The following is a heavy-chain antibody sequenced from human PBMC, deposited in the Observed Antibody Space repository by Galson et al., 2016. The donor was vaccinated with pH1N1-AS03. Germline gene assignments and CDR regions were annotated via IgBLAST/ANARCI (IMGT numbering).Heavy chain of an antibody. D-gene: IGHD6-19*01. CDR3: VRRISVAGREFDS. V-gene: IGHV5-51*01. J-gene: IGHJ5*01. CDR2: MYPANFDT. CDR1: AYTFANYW. Sequence: QSGAEVTKPGESLKISCKASAYTFANYWIVWVRQMPGKGLEWMGIMYPANFDTRYSPSFQGHVTISADTSINTAYLQWSSLRASDTAMYYCVRRISVAGREFDSWGQGTLVTVSS.